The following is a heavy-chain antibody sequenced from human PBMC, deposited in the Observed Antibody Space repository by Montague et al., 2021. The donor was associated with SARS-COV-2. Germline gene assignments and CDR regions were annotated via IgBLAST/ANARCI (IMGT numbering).Heavy chain of an antibody. D-gene: IGHD4-23*01. CDR3: ARLRGDYGGTYDTFDI. J-gene: IGHJ3*02. V-gene: IGHV4-39*07. Sequence: SETLSLTCTVSGGSISSGGYYWSWIRQPPGKGLEWIGSIYYSGSTYYNPSLKSRVTISVDTSKNQFSLKLSSVTAADTAVYYCARLRGDYGGTYDTFDIWGQGTMVTVSS. CDR2: IYYSGST. CDR1: GGSISSGGYY.